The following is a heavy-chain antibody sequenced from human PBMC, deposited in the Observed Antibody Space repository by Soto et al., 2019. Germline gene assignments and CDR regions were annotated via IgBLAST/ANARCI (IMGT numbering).Heavy chain of an antibody. V-gene: IGHV3-48*03. J-gene: IGHJ6*02. D-gene: IGHD2-21*01. Sequence: GGSLRLSCAASGFTFSSYEMNWVRQAPGKGLEWVSYISSSGSTIYYADSVKGRFTISRDNAKNSLYLQMNSLRAEDTADYYCARFSVADQYYYYGMDVWGQGTTVTVSS. CDR1: GFTFSSYE. CDR3: ARFSVADQYYYYGMDV. CDR2: ISSSGSTI.